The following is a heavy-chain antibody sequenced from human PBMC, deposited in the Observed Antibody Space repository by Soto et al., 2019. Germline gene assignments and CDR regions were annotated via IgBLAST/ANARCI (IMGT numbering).Heavy chain of an antibody. D-gene: IGHD3-10*01. V-gene: IGHV3-33*01. CDR3: ARDYFSKVSQITMVRGVIGC. CDR1: GFTFSSYG. CDR2: IWYDGSNK. Sequence: QVQLVESGGGVVQPGRSLRLSCAASGFTFSSYGMHWVRQAPGKGLEWVAVIWYDGSNKYYADSVKGRFTISRDNSKNTTYQXMNSLRAEDTAVYYCARDYFSKVSQITMVRGVIGCWGQGTLVTVSS. J-gene: IGHJ4*02.